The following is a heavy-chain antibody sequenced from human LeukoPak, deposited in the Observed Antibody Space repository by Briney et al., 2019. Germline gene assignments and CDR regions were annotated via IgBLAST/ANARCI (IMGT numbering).Heavy chain of an antibody. J-gene: IGHJ5*02. D-gene: IGHD2-15*01. CDR3: AKMRPRYCSGGSCDVDWFDP. V-gene: IGHV3-23*01. CDR1: GFTFSNYA. CDR2: ISGSGDST. Sequence: GGSLRLSCAASGFTFSNYATSWVRQAPGKGLEWVSAISGSGDSTYYADSVKGRFTISRDNSKNTLFLQMNSLRAEDTAVYYCAKMRPRYCSGGSCDVDWFDPWGQGTLVTVSS.